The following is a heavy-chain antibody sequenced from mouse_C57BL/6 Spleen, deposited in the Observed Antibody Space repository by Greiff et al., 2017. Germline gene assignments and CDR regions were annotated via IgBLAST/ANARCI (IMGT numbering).Heavy chain of an antibody. CDR2: ISSGSSTI. CDR1: GFTFSDYG. Sequence: EVMLVESGGGLVKPGGSLKLSCAASGFTFSDYGMHWVRQAPEKGLEWVAYISSGSSTIYYADTVKGRFTISRDNAKNTLFLQMTSLRSEDTAMYYCARPGYGYDGPFDYWGQGTTLTVSS. D-gene: IGHD2-2*01. CDR3: ARPGYGYDGPFDY. V-gene: IGHV5-17*01. J-gene: IGHJ2*01.